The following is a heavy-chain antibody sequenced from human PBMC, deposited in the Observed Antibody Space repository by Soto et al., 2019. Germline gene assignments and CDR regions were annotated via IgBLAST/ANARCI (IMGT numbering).Heavy chain of an antibody. Sequence: QVLLVESGGGVVQPERSLRLSCATSGFTFSDFGMHWVRQAPGKGLEWVAAISADGSDKYYLGSVQGRFTISRDNSKNALYLQLNSLRTEDTPVYYCAKGTAVARQHFANWGQGTLVTVSS. J-gene: IGHJ4*02. D-gene: IGHD6-19*01. CDR1: GFTFSDFG. CDR2: ISADGSDK. CDR3: AKGTAVARQHFAN. V-gene: IGHV3-30*18.